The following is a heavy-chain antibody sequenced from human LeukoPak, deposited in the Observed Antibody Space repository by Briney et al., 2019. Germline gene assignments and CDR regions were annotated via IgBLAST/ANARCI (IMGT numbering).Heavy chain of an antibody. V-gene: IGHV3-23*01. Sequence: PGGSLRLSCTASGFTFGDYAMSWFRQAPGKGLEWVSGINGTTSGTYYADSVKGRFTISRDNSKNTLFLQVNSFRAEDTAVYYCAKVRTYFYHGLDVWGQGTTVTVSS. D-gene: IGHD1-14*01. CDR2: INGTTSGT. CDR1: GFTFGDYA. J-gene: IGHJ6*02. CDR3: AKVRTYFYHGLDV.